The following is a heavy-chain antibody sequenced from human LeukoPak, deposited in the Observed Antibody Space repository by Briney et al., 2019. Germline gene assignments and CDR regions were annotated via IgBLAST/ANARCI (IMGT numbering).Heavy chain of an antibody. CDR2: IRYDGSNK. V-gene: IGHV3-30*02. Sequence: GGSLRLSCAASGFTFSSYGMHWVRQAPGKGLEWVAFIRYDGSNKYYADSVKGRFTISRDNSKNTLYLQMNSLRAEDTAVYYCARRATTERGHSYGFDYWGQGTLVTVSS. J-gene: IGHJ4*02. D-gene: IGHD5-18*01. CDR3: ARRATTERGHSYGFDY. CDR1: GFTFSSYG.